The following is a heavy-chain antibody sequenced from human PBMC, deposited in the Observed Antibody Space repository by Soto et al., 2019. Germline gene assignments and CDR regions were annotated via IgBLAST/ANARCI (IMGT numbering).Heavy chain of an antibody. CDR3: AREPSQQLKATFDI. Sequence: QVQLQESGPGLVKPSQTLSLTCTVSGGSISSGGYYWNWIRQHPGKGLEWIGFIYDSGNTYYNPSLKSRVTISVDTSKNQFSLKLSSVTAADTAVYYCAREPSQQLKATFDIWGQGTMVTVSS. J-gene: IGHJ3*02. CDR2: IYDSGNT. D-gene: IGHD1-1*01. CDR1: GGSISSGGYY. V-gene: IGHV4-31*03.